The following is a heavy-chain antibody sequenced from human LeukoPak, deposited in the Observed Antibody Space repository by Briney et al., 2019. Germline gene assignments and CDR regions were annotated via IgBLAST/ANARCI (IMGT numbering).Heavy chain of an antibody. CDR2: IYYSGST. V-gene: IGHV4-39*07. CDR3: SLYDILTGYLLDY. D-gene: IGHD3-9*01. J-gene: IGHJ4*02. CDR1: GGSISSSSYY. Sequence: SETLSLTCTVSGGSISSSSYYCGWIRQPPGKGLEWIGSIYYSGSTYYNPSLKSRVTISVDTSKNQFSLKLSSVTAADTAVYYCSLYDILTGYLLDYWGQGTLVTVSS.